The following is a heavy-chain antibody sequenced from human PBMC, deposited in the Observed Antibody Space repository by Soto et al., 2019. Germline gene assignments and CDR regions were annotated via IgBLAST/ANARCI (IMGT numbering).Heavy chain of an antibody. CDR1: GFTFSSYA. CDR2: TSGSGGST. J-gene: IGHJ4*02. D-gene: IGHD2-2*01. Sequence: PGGSLRLSCAASGFTFSSYAMSWVRQAPGKGLEWVSATSGSGGSTYYADSVKGRFTISRDNSKNTLYLQMNSLRAEDTAVYYCANPVPAASRNFDYWGQGTLVTVSS. V-gene: IGHV3-23*01. CDR3: ANPVPAASRNFDY.